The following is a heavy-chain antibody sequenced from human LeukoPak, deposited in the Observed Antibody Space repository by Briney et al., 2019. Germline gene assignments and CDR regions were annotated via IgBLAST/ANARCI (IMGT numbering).Heavy chain of an antibody. Sequence: GRSLRLSCAASGFTFDDYAMHWVRQAPGKGLEWVSGISWNSGSIGYADSVKGRFTISRDNAKNSLHLQMNSLRAEDTALYYCAKGRGGSSTSALWFDPWGQGTLVTVSS. CDR2: ISWNSGSI. D-gene: IGHD2-2*01. V-gene: IGHV3-9*01. J-gene: IGHJ5*02. CDR3: AKGRGGSSTSALWFDP. CDR1: GFTFDDYA.